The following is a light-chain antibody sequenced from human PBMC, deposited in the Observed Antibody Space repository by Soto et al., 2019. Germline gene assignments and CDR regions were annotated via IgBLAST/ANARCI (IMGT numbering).Light chain of an antibody. CDR2: DVS. J-gene: IGKJ5*01. V-gene: IGKV3-15*01. Sequence: LMTQSPASLSVSPGEIVTLSCGAGQGVTTHFAWYQQKSGQSPRLLIYDVSTRATGVPARFSGTGSETDFTLTISGLQSEDSAVYFCQQYNNWPFSFGQRTRLEIK. CDR3: QQYNNWPFS. CDR1: QGVTTH.